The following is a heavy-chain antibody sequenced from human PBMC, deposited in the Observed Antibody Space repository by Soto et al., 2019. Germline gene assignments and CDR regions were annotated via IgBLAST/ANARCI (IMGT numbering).Heavy chain of an antibody. CDR1: SGSISSSNW. D-gene: IGHD4-17*01. CDR3: ARGDYGDYADIFDY. Sequence: QVQLQESGPGLVKPSGTLSLTCAVPSGSISSSNWWSCVRQPPGKGLEWIGEIYHSGSTNYNPSLKSRVTISVDKSKNQFSLKLSSVTAADTAVYYCARGDYGDYADIFDYWGQGTLVTVSS. J-gene: IGHJ4*02. CDR2: IYHSGST. V-gene: IGHV4-4*02.